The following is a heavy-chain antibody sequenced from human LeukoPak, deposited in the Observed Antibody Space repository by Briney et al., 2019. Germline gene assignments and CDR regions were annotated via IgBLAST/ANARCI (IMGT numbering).Heavy chain of an antibody. Sequence: GGSLRLSCAASGFTFSSYSMNWVRQAPGKGLEWVSSISSSSSYIYYADSVKGRFTISRDNAKNSLYLQMNSLRAEDTAVYYCARVAKIQLWLDYWGQGTLVTVSS. CDR1: GFTFSSYS. CDR3: ARVAKIQLWLDY. J-gene: IGHJ4*02. D-gene: IGHD5-18*01. CDR2: ISSSSSYI. V-gene: IGHV3-21*01.